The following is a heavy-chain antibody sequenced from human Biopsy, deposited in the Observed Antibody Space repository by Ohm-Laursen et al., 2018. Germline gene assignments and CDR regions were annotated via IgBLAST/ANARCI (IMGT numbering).Heavy chain of an antibody. J-gene: IGHJ5*02. CDR1: GYTFTGYH. CDR2: INAKTGDK. D-gene: IGHD3-22*01. Sequence: SVKASCTPSGYTFTGYHVHWGRQAPGQGLGWMGWINAKTGDKSYAQKFKGRVTMTRDTSISTAYVDLSSLRSDDTAVYYCTRGGYYYDSLAYYYWFDPWGQGALVTVSS. V-gene: IGHV1-2*02. CDR3: TRGGYYYDSLAYYYWFDP.